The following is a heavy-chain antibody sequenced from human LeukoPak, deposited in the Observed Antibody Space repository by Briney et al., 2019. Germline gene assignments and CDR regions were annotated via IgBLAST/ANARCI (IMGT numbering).Heavy chain of an antibody. CDR3: ARTTIAVAMDY. CDR2: IYYSGST. V-gene: IGHV4-59*08. Sequence: SETLSLTCTVSGGSISSYYWSWSRPPPGKGLEWVGNIYYSGSTNYNPSLKSRVTISVDTSKNQFSLKLSSVPAADTAVYYCARTTIAVAMDYWGQGTLVTVSS. CDR1: GGSISSYY. J-gene: IGHJ4*01. D-gene: IGHD6-19*01.